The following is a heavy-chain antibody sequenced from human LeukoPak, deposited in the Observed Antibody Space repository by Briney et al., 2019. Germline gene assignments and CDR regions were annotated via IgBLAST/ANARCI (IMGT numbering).Heavy chain of an antibody. CDR1: GFTFSSYG. CDR3: AKEKYYDILTGYDFDAFDI. Sequence: GGSLRLSCAASGFTFSSYGMSWVRQAPGKGLEWVSAISGSGGSTYYADSVKGRFTISRDNSKNTLYLQMNSLRAEDTAVYYCAKEKYYDILTGYDFDAFDIWGQGTMVTVSS. J-gene: IGHJ3*02. D-gene: IGHD3-9*01. V-gene: IGHV3-23*01. CDR2: ISGSGGST.